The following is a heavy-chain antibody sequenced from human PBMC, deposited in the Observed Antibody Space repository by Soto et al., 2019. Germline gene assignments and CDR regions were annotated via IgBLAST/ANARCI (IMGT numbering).Heavy chain of an antibody. D-gene: IGHD2-15*01. V-gene: IGHV3-15*01. J-gene: IGHJ4*02. Sequence: SLILSCAGPGFTFSNAWMSWVRQAPGKGLEWVGRIKSKTDGGTTDYAAPVKDRFTISRDESKNTLNLHMNSLKTEDTALYQCTTGVDCSGGSCYFDYWGQGPVVRVSS. CDR2: IKSKTDGGTT. CDR1: GFTFSNAW. CDR3: TTGVDCSGGSCYFDY.